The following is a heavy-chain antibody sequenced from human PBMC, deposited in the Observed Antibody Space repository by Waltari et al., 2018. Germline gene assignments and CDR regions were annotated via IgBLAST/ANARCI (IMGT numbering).Heavy chain of an antibody. Sequence: QLQLQESGPGLVKPSQTPSLTCTVSGDSISSGSYHWSWIRQPAGKGLEWIGRIYTRESTNYNPSLKSRVTISIDTSRNHFSLKRSSVTAADTAVYYCARDLSPPNWFDPWGQGTLVTVSS. V-gene: IGHV4-61*02. CDR3: ARDLSPPNWFDP. D-gene: IGHD3-3*02. CDR1: GDSISSGSYH. CDR2: IYTREST. J-gene: IGHJ5*02.